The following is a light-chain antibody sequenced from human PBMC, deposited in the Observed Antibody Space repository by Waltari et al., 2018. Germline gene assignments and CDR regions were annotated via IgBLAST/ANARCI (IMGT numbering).Light chain of an antibody. J-gene: IGKJ1*01. Sequence: EIVLTQSPGTLSLSTGERATLSCRARQSVNRLVWYQQKPGQAPRLLIYDVSTRSTGIPDRFSGSGSGTDFSLTISRLESEDFAVYYCQHYVTLPVTFGQGTKVEIK. CDR1: QSVNR. CDR2: DVS. V-gene: IGKV3-20*01. CDR3: QHYVTLPVT.